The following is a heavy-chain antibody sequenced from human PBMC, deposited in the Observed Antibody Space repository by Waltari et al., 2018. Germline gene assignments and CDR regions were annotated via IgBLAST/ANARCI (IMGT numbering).Heavy chain of an antibody. D-gene: IGHD6-13*01. Sequence: QLQLQESGPGLVKPSETLSLTCTVSGGSISSSSYYWGWIRQPPGKGLEWIGSIDYSGSTYYNPSLKSRVTISVDTSKNQFSLKLSSVTAADTAVYYCASTGIAAAAGYWGQGTLVTVSS. J-gene: IGHJ4*02. CDR3: ASTGIAAAAGY. V-gene: IGHV4-39*07. CDR2: IDYSGST. CDR1: GGSISSSSYY.